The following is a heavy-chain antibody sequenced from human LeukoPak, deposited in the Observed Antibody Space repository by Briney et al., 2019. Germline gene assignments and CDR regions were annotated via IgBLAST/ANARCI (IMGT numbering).Heavy chain of an antibody. CDR1: GGSISSSSYY. V-gene: IGHV4-39*01. Sequence: PSETLSLTCTVSGGSISSSSYYWGWIRQPPGKGLEWIGSIYYSGSTYYNPSLKSRVTISVDTSKNQFSLKLSSVTAADTAVYYCARLPDIAVAGYDYWGQGTLVTVSS. CDR2: IYYSGST. J-gene: IGHJ4*02. D-gene: IGHD6-19*01. CDR3: ARLPDIAVAGYDY.